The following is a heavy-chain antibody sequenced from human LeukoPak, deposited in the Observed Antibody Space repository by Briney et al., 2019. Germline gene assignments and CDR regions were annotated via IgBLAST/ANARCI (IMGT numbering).Heavy chain of an antibody. Sequence: ASVKVSCKASGYTFTGYFMHWVRQAPGQGLKWMGRINPNSGDTEYAQTFQGRVTMTRDTSISTAYMDLSRLRSDDTAVYYCARDLSSTSNWELDYWGQGTLVTVSS. CDR3: ARDLSSTSNWELDY. CDR1: GYTFTGYF. D-gene: IGHD7-27*01. CDR2: INPNSGDT. J-gene: IGHJ4*02. V-gene: IGHV1-2*06.